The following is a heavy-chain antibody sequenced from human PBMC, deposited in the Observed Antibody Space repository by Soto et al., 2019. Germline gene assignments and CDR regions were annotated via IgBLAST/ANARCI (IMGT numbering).Heavy chain of an antibody. V-gene: IGHV3-15*01. CDR3: TTSVAWGGY. Sequence: GGSLRLSCAASGFTFSNAWMNWVRQAPGKGLEWVGRIKSKADGETTDYVAPVKGRFTISRDDSKNTLYLQLNSLKTEDTAVYYCTTSVAWGGYWGQGTLVTVSS. CDR1: GFTFSNAW. D-gene: IGHD3-16*01. CDR2: IKSKADGETT. J-gene: IGHJ4*02.